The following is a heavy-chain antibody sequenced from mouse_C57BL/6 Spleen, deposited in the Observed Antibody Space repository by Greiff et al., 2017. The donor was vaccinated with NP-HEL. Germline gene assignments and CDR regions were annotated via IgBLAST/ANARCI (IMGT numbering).Heavy chain of an antibody. J-gene: IGHJ4*01. V-gene: IGHV1-39*01. Sequence: EVQLQESGPELVKPGASVKISCKASGYSFTDYNMNWVKQSNGKSLEWIGVINPNYGTTRYNQKFKGKATLTVDQSSSTAYMQLISLTSETSAVYYFASDLLREYAMDYWGQGTSVTVSS. D-gene: IGHD2-1*01. CDR2: INPNYGTT. CDR1: GYSFTDYN. CDR3: ASDLLREYAMDY.